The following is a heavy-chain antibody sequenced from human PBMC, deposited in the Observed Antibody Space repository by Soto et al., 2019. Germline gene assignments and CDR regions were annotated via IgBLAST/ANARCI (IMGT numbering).Heavy chain of an antibody. CDR2: INPNSGGT. V-gene: IGHV1-2*04. D-gene: IGHD3-3*01. CDR1: GYTFTGYY. CDR3: AREYPPRTIFGVVISYYYYGMDV. Sequence: ASVKVSCKAYGYTFTGYYMHWVRQAPGQGLEWMGWINPNSGGTNYAQKFQGWVTMTRDTSISTAYMELSRLRSDDTAVYYCAREYPPRTIFGVVISYYYYGMDVWVQGTTVTVSS. J-gene: IGHJ6*02.